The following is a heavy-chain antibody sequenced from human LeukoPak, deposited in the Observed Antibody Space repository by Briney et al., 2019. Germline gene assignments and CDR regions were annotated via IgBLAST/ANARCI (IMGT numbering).Heavy chain of an antibody. CDR1: GFTFSSYW. J-gene: IGHJ6*02. V-gene: IGHV3-7*03. CDR2: IKQDGSEK. D-gene: IGHD3-16*01. Sequence: GGSLRLSCAASGFTFSSYWMSWVRQAPGKGLEWVANIKQDGSEKYYVDSAKGRFTISRDNAKNSLYLQMNSLRAEDTALYYCARVAGTIRIWPQPFGDGMDVWGQGTTVTVSS. CDR3: ARVAGTIRIWPQPFGDGMDV.